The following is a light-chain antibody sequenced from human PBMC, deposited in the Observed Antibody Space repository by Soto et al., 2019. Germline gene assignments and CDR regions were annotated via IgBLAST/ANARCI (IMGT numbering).Light chain of an antibody. J-gene: IGKJ5*01. CDR1: RILLHNNGYNY. Sequence: SLPVSPREPTSISYSSNRILLHNNGYNYLDWYMLMPGQSPQLLIYLGSNRASGVPDRFSVSGAGTDFTLKISRVEDEDVGVYYCMPALQRFTFGQGTLLDIK. CDR2: LGS. CDR3: MPALQRFT. V-gene: IGKV2-28*01.